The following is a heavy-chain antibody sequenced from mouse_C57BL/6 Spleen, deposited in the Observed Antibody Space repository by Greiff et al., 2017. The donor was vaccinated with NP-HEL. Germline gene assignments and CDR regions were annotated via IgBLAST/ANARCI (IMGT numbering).Heavy chain of an antibody. CDR3: AREMGTAQATLYAMDY. J-gene: IGHJ4*01. D-gene: IGHD3-2*02. CDR2: INPNNGGT. V-gene: IGHV1-26*01. Sequence: EVQLQQSGPELVKPGASVKISCKASGYTFTDYYMNWVKQSHGKSLEWIGDINPNNGGTSYNQKFKGKATLTVDKSSSTAYMELRSLTSEDSAVYYCAREMGTAQATLYAMDYWGQGTSVTVSS. CDR1: GYTFTDYY.